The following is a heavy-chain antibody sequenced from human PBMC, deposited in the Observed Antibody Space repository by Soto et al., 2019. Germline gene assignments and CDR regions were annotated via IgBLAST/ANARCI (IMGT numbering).Heavy chain of an antibody. CDR2: IYHSGST. Sequence: QVQLQESGPGLVKPSGTLSLTCAVSGGSISSSNWWSWVRQPPGKGLEWIGEIYHSGSTNYNPSLKSRFTISVAKSKNQVSLQLSSVTAADTAVYYCARDVAGELGYYGMDVWGQGTTVTVSS. J-gene: IGHJ6*02. D-gene: IGHD1-7*01. V-gene: IGHV4-4*02. CDR3: ARDVAGELGYYGMDV. CDR1: GGSISSSNW.